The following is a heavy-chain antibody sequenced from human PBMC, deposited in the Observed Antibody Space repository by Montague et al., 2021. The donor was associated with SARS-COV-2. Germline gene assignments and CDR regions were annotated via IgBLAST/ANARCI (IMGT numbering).Heavy chain of an antibody. D-gene: IGHD4/OR15-4a*01. CDR3: ARDATMVSHSYFDY. V-gene: IGHV4-4*02. CDR1: GGSISSSNW. CDR2: IYHSGST. Sequence: SETLSLTCAVSGGSISSSNWWSWVRQPPGKGLEWIGEIYHSGSTDYNPSLKSRVTISVDKSKNQFSLKLSSATAADTAVYYCARDATMVSHSYFDYWGQGTLVTVSS. J-gene: IGHJ4*02.